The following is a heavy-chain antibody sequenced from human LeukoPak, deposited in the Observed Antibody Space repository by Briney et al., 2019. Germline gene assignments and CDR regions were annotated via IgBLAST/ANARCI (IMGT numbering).Heavy chain of an antibody. J-gene: IGHJ4*02. CDR1: RFTFSSYA. Sequence: GGSLRLSCAASRFTFSSYAMHWVRQAPGKGLEWVAVISYDGSNKYYADSVKGRFIISRDNSKNTLYLQMNSLRAEDTAVYYCARDVQYSWVFDYWGQGTLVTVSS. CDR3: ARDVQYSWVFDY. D-gene: IGHD5-18*01. CDR2: ISYDGSNK. V-gene: IGHV3-30*04.